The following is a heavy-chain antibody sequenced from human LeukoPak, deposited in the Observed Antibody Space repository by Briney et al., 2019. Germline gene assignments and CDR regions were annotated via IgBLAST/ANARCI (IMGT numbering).Heavy chain of an antibody. J-gene: IGHJ5*02. Sequence: ASVKVSCKASGYTFTNYFMHWVRQAPGQGLEWMGIINPSGGSTSCAQKFQGRVTMTRDMSTSTVYMELSSLRSEDTAVYYCARSIAVAGTPWFDPWGQGTLVTVSS. CDR1: GYTFTNYF. CDR3: ARSIAVAGTPWFDP. D-gene: IGHD6-19*01. V-gene: IGHV1-46*01. CDR2: INPSGGST.